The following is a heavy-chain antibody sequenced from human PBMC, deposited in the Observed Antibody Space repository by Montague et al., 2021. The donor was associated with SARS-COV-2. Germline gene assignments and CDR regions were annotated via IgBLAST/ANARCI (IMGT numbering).Heavy chain of an antibody. CDR3: ARLSYYGSGGYPFDY. J-gene: IGHJ4*02. D-gene: IGHD3-10*01. Sequence: QSGAEVKKPGESLKISCKDSGYSFTSYWVGWVRQMPRKGLEWMGIIYPDDSDTRYSPSFQGQVTISADKSISTAYLQWSSLKASDTAMYYCARLSYYGSGGYPFDYWGQGTLVTVSS. CDR2: IYPDDSDT. CDR1: GYSFTSYW. V-gene: IGHV5-51*01.